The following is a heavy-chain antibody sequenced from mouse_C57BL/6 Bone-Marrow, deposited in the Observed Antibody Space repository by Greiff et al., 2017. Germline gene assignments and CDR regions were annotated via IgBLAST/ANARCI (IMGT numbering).Heavy chain of an antibody. D-gene: IGHD2-4*01. CDR3: ARDYDYVYYAMDY. CDR2: ISDGGSYT. J-gene: IGHJ4*01. V-gene: IGHV5-4*01. Sequence: EVQVVESGGGLVKPGGSLKLSCAASGFTFSSYAMSWVRQTPEQRLEWVATISDGGSYTYYPDNVKGRFTISRDNAKNNLYLQMSHLKSEDTAMYYCARDYDYVYYAMDYWGQGTSVTVSS. CDR1: GFTFSSYA.